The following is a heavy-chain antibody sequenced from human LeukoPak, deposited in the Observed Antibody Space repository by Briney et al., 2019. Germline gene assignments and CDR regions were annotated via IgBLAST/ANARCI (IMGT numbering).Heavy chain of an antibody. CDR2: INPSGGST. CDR3: ASSHYYDPTPFDY. D-gene: IGHD3-22*01. J-gene: IGHJ4*02. V-gene: IGHV1-46*01. CDR1: GYIFTGYY. Sequence: ASVKVSCKASGYIFTGYYIHWVRQAPGQGLEWMGIINPSGGSTSYAQKFQGRVTMTRDTSTSTVYMELSSLRSEDTAVYYCASSHYYDPTPFDYWGQGTLVTVSS.